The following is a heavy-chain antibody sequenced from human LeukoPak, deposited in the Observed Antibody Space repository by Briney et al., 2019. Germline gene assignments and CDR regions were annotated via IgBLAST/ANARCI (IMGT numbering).Heavy chain of an antibody. Sequence: SVKVSCKASGGTYSSYAISWVRQAPGQGLEWMGGIIPIFGTANYAQKFQGRVTITADESTSTAYMELSSLRSEDTAVCYCARKDIVVVPAAIVYYYYGMDVWGQGTTVTVSS. CDR2: IIPIFGTA. V-gene: IGHV1-69*13. J-gene: IGHJ6*02. D-gene: IGHD2-2*01. CDR1: GGTYSSYA. CDR3: ARKDIVVVPAAIVYYYYGMDV.